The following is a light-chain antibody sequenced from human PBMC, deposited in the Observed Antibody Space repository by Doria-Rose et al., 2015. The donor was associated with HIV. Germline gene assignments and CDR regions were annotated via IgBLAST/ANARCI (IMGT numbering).Light chain of an antibody. CDR3: QQYGTSSYT. CDR2: CVS. J-gene: IGKJ3*01. V-gene: IGKV3-20*01. Sequence: QQNPGPAPRLLIYCVSFRATGIPDRFSGSGSGTDFTLTISRLEPEDFAVYYCQQYGTSSYTFGPGTKVEVK.